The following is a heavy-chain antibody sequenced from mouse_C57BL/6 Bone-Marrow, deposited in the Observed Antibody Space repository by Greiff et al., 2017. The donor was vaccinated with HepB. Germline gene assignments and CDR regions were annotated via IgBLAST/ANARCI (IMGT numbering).Heavy chain of an antibody. CDR2: ISYDGSN. CDR1: GYSITSGYY. Sequence: VQLKESGPGLVKPSQSLSLTCSVTGYSITSGYYWNWIRQFPGNKLEWMGYISYDGSNNYNPSLKNRISITRDTSKNQFFLKLNSVTTEDTATYYCARWDGYYVNFDVWGTGTTVTVSS. D-gene: IGHD2-3*01. CDR3: ARWDGYYVNFDV. J-gene: IGHJ1*03. V-gene: IGHV3-6*01.